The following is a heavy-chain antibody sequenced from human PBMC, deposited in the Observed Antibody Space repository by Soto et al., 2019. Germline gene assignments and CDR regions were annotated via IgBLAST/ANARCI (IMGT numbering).Heavy chain of an antibody. CDR2: INPSGGST. Sequence: GASVKVSCKASGYTFTSYYMHWVRQAPGQGLEWMGIINPSGGSTSYAQKFQGRVTMTRDTSTSTVYMELSSLRSEDTAVYYCARARKIAVAGLNFDYWGHGTLVTVSS. CDR1: GYTFTSYY. V-gene: IGHV1-46*01. CDR3: ARARKIAVAGLNFDY. D-gene: IGHD6-19*01. J-gene: IGHJ4*01.